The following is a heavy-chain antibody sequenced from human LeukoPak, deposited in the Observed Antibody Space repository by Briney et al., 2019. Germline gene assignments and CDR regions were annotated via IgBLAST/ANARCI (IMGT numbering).Heavy chain of an antibody. J-gene: IGHJ6*02. Sequence: GGSLRLSCAASGFTFSQNGMHWVRQAPGKGLEWVSAISGSGGSTYYADSVKGRFTISRDNSKNTLYLQMNSLRAEDTAVYYCARYGFRRKSPESTFGGPYRYYYYGMDVWGQGTTVTVSS. V-gene: IGHV3-23*01. CDR1: GFTFSQNG. CDR2: ISGSGGST. CDR3: ARYGFRRKSPESTFGGPYRYYYYGMDV. D-gene: IGHD3-16*01.